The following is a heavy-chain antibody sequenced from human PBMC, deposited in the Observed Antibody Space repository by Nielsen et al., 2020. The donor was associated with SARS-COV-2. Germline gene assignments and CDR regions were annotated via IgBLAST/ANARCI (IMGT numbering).Heavy chain of an antibody. CDR3: AREGVVVAAIVYYYYYMDV. CDR2: ISSSSSTI. Sequence: WIRQPPGKGLEWVSYISSSSSTIYYADSVKGRFTISRDNAKNSLYLQMNSLRAEDTAVYYCAREGVVVAAIVYYYYYMDVWGKGTTVTVSS. J-gene: IGHJ6*03. V-gene: IGHV3-48*01. D-gene: IGHD2-15*01.